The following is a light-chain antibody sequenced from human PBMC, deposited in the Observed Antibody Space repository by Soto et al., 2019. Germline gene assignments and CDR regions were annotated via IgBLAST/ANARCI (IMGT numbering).Light chain of an antibody. CDR2: AAS. CDR1: QSINTY. CDR3: QQSFSGLGT. J-gene: IGKJ3*01. Sequence: DIRMTQSPSSLSASVGERVTITCRASQSINTYLNWFQQKPGKAPKLLIYAASTLPSGFPSIFSGSGSGTDFTLTISILQREDFATYYCQQSFSGLGTFGPGTKVHIK. V-gene: IGKV1-39*01.